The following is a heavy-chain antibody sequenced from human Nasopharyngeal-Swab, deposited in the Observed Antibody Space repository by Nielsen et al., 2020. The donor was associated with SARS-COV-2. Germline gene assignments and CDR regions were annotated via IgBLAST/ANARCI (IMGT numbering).Heavy chain of an antibody. V-gene: IGHV1-18*01. CDR1: GYTFTSYG. CDR2: ISAYNGNT. J-gene: IGHJ6*02. Sequence: ASVKVSCKASGYTFTSYGISWVRQAPGQGLEWMGWISAYNGNTNYAQKLQGRVTMTTDTSTSTAYMELRSLRSDDTAVYYCARVGPRKWGDYYGVDVWGQGTTVTVSS. CDR3: ARVGPRKWGDYYGVDV. D-gene: IGHD3-16*01.